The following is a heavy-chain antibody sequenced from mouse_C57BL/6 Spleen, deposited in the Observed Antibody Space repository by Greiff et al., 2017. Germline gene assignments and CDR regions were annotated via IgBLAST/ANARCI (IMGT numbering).Heavy chain of an antibody. CDR3: AMSDDGYQSAY. CDR1: GYTFTSYW. V-gene: IGHV1-64*01. CDR2: IHPNSGST. D-gene: IGHD2-3*01. Sequence: VQLQQPGAELVKPGASVKLSCKASGYTFTSYWMHWVKQRPGPGLEWIGMIHPNSGSTNYNEKFKSKATLTVDKSSSTAYMQLSSLTSEDSAVNYCAMSDDGYQSAYWGQGTTLTVSS. J-gene: IGHJ2*01.